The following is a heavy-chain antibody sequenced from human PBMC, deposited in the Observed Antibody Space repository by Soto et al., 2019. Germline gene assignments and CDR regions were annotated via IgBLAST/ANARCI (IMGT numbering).Heavy chain of an antibody. V-gene: IGHV4-61*01. D-gene: IGHD2-21*01. CDR2: IYYSGST. CDR1: GGSVSSGSYY. Sequence: SETLSLTCTVSGGSVSSGSYYWSWIRQPPGKGLEWIGYIYYSGSTNYNPYLKSRVTISVDTSKNQFSLKLNSVTAADTDVYYCARDSVFENAFDIWGQGTMVTVSS. J-gene: IGHJ3*02. CDR3: ARDSVFENAFDI.